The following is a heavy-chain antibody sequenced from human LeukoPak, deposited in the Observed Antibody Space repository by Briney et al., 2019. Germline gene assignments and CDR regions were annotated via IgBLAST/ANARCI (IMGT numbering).Heavy chain of an antibody. Sequence: GGSLRLSCAASGFTFSSYAMHWVRQAPGKGLEWVAVISYDGSNKYYADSVKGRFTISRDNSKNTLYLQMNSLRAEDTAVYYCARDAVLRFLEWLPRPYFDYWGQGTLVTVSS. D-gene: IGHD3-3*01. CDR2: ISYDGSNK. CDR3: ARDAVLRFLEWLPRPYFDY. V-gene: IGHV3-30-3*01. CDR1: GFTFSSYA. J-gene: IGHJ4*02.